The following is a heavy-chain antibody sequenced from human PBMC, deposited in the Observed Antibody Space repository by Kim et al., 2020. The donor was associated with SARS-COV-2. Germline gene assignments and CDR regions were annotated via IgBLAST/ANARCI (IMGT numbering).Heavy chain of an antibody. D-gene: IGHD3-10*01. V-gene: IGHV3-21*01. Sequence: DSVKGRFTISRDDAKNSLYLQMNGLRAEDTAVYYCARDRGYYGSGSPASPWGQGTLVTVSS. J-gene: IGHJ5*02. CDR3: ARDRGYYGSGSPASP.